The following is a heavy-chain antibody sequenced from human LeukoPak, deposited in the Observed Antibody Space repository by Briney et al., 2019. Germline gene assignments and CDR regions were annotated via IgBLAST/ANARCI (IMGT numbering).Heavy chain of an antibody. V-gene: IGHV1-18*04. J-gene: IGHJ4*02. D-gene: IGHD3-22*01. Sequence: GASVKVSCKASGYTFTGYYMHWVRQAPGQGLEWMGWISAYNGNTNYAQKLQGRVTMTTDTSTSTAYMELRSLRSDDTAVYYCARALTYYYDSSGYYEVRPFDYWGQGTLVTVSS. CDR2: ISAYNGNT. CDR3: ARALTYYYDSSGYYEVRPFDY. CDR1: GYTFTGYY.